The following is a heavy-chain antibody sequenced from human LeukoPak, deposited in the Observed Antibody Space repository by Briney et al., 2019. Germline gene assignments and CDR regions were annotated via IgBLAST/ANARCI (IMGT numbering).Heavy chain of an antibody. D-gene: IGHD5-18*01. CDR2: IYYSGST. CDR3: ARENYAGYSYGRFDY. V-gene: IGHV4-31*03. Sequence: SETLSLTCTVSGGSISSGGYYRSWIRQHPGKGLEWIGYIYYSGSTYYNPSLKSRVTISVDTSKNQFSLKLSSVTAADTAVYYCARENYAGYSYGRFDYWGQGTLVTVSS. J-gene: IGHJ4*02. CDR1: GGSISSGGYY.